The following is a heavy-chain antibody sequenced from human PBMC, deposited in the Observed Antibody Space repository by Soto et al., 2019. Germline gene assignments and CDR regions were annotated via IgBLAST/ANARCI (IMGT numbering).Heavy chain of an antibody. CDR1: GYTFTSYG. D-gene: IGHD3-22*01. Sequence: ASVKVSCKASGYTFTSYGISWVRQAPGQGLEWMGWISAYNGNTNYAQKLQGRVTMTTDTSTSTAYMELRSLRSEDTAVYYCARLGYYYDSSGPDAFDIWGQGTMVTVSS. V-gene: IGHV1-18*04. CDR2: ISAYNGNT. J-gene: IGHJ3*02. CDR3: ARLGYYYDSSGPDAFDI.